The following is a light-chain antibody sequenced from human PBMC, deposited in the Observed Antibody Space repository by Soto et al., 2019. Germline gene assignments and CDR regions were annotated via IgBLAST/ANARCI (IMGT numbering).Light chain of an antibody. CDR3: QQYIHGYT. V-gene: IGKV3-15*01. CDR1: QSVSTS. J-gene: IGKJ2*01. CDR2: SAS. Sequence: EVVMTQSPATLSVFPGDRVTLSCRASQSVSTSLAWYQQKPGQAPRLLIYSASTRATGIPARFSGSGSGTEFTLTSSSLEYEDFAVYYCQQYIHGYTFGQGTELEIK.